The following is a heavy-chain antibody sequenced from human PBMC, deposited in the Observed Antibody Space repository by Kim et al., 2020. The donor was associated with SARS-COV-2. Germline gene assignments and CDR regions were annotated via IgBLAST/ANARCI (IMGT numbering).Heavy chain of an antibody. CDR1: GGSISSSSYY. Sequence: SETLSLTCTVSGGSISSSSYYWGWIRQPPGKGLEWIGSTYYSGSTYYNPSLKSRVTISVDTSKNQFSLKLSSVTAADTAVYYCARHLCSSTSCSHGYYY. V-gene: IGHV4-39*01. D-gene: IGHD2-2*01. CDR2: TYYSGST. CDR3: ARHLCSSTSCSHGYYY. J-gene: IGHJ6*01.